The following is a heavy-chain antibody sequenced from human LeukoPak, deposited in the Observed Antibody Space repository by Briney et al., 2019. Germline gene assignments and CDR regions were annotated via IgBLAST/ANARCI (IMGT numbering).Heavy chain of an antibody. CDR3: ARGTGYAVLDY. V-gene: IGHV3-74*01. D-gene: IGHD3/OR15-3a*01. CDR2: INSDGITT. CDR1: GLTVSSNY. Sequence: PGGSLRLSCAASGLTVSSNYMSRVRQAPGKGLMWVSRINSDGITTFYADSVKGRFTISRDNAKNTLYLQMNSLRAEDTAVYYCARGTGYAVLDYWGQGTLVTVSS. J-gene: IGHJ4*02.